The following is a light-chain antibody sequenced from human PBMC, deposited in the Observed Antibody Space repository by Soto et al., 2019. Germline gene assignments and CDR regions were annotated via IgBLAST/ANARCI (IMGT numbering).Light chain of an antibody. Sequence: EIVLTQSPGTLSLSPGERATLSCRATESVVSNYLAWYQLKPGQAPRLLIYDASSRATGIPDRFSGSGSGTDFPLTISRLEPEDFAVYYCQQYGSIPWTFGQGTKVEIK. J-gene: IGKJ1*01. CDR2: DAS. CDR1: ESVVSNY. V-gene: IGKV3-20*01. CDR3: QQYGSIPWT.